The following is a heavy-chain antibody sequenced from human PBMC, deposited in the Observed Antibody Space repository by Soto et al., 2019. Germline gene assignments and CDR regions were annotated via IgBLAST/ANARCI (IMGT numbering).Heavy chain of an antibody. Sequence: SETLSLTCTVSGGSISSSSYYWGWIRQPPGKRLEWIGSIYYSGSTYYNPSLKSRVTISVDTSKNQFSLKLSSVTAADTAVHYCARILERYFDYWGQGTLVTVSS. V-gene: IGHV4-39*01. J-gene: IGHJ4*02. D-gene: IGHD2-15*01. CDR3: ARILERYFDY. CDR2: IYYSGST. CDR1: GGSISSSSYY.